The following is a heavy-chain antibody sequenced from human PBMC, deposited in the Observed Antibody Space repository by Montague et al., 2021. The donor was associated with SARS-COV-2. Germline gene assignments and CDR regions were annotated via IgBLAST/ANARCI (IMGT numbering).Heavy chain of an antibody. CDR2: VYYSGST. Sequence: SETLSLTCTVSGGSISSSSYYWGWIRQPPGKGLEWIGSVYYSGSTYYNPSLKSRVTISVDTSKNQFSLKLSSVTAADTAVYYCARDGSVRFEILIGPRHYSYGIDVWGQGTTVTVSS. D-gene: IGHD3-9*01. J-gene: IGHJ6*02. V-gene: IGHV4-39*07. CDR3: ARDGSVRFEILIGPRHYSYGIDV. CDR1: GGSISSSSYY.